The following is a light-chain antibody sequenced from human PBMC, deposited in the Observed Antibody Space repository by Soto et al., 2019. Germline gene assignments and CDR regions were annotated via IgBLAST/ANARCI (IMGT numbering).Light chain of an antibody. Sequence: EIVLTQSPATLSLSPGERATLSCRASKSVSSYLAWYQQKPGQAPRLLIYDASSRATGIPARFSGSGSGTDFTLTISSLEPEDFAVYYCQQRSTPLTFGGWTKVEIK. CDR1: KSVSSY. V-gene: IGKV3-11*01. CDR3: QQRSTPLT. J-gene: IGKJ4*01. CDR2: DAS.